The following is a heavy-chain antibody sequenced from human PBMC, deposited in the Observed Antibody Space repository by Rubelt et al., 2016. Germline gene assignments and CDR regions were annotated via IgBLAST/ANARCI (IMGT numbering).Heavy chain of an antibody. D-gene: IGHD3-3*01. Sequence: EVQLVESGGGLVQPGGSLRLSCAASGFTFSSYWMHWVRQAPGKGLVWVSRINSDGSSTSYADSVKGRFTISRDNAKNTLYLQMNSLRAEDTAVYYCTREQDPTDFSYYGMDVWGQGTTVTVSS. J-gene: IGHJ6*02. CDR3: TREQDPTDFSYYGMDV. CDR1: GFTFSSYW. CDR2: INSDGSST. V-gene: IGHV3-74*01.